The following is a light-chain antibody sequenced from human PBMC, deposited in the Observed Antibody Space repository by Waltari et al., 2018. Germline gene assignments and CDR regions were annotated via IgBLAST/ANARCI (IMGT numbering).Light chain of an antibody. Sequence: QPVLTQPPSSSASPGESARLTCTLPRYINVDDFNIYWYQQKPGSPPRFLLYYKSDSEKGQGSGCPRRFSAAKDASADAGILLISGLQSEDEADYYGMFWPSNVWVFGGGTKLTIL. CDR2: YKSDSEK. CDR3: MFWPSNVWV. J-gene: IGLJ3*02. V-gene: IGLV5-37*01. CDR1: RYINVDDFN.